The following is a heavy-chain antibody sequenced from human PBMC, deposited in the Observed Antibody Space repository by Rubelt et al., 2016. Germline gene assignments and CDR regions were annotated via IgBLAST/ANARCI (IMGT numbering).Heavy chain of an antibody. CDR3: AMMNDFWSGSLRVPFDY. J-gene: IGHJ4*02. CDR2: IYSGGST. D-gene: IGHD3-3*01. V-gene: IGHV3-66*01. Sequence: GLEWVSVIYSGGSTYYADSVKGRFTISGDNSKNTLYLQMNSLRAEDTAVYYCAMMNDFWSGSLRVPFDYWGQGTLVTVSS.